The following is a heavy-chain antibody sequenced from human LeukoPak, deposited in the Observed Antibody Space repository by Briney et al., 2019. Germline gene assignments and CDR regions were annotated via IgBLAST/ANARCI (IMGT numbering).Heavy chain of an antibody. CDR1: GYKFTNYW. Sequence: GESLKISCKASGYKFTNYWVGWVRQMPGKGLEWMAIIYPGDSETRYSPASQGQATISADKSIGTTYLQWSSLKASDTAIYYCVRALRTGQGDYVPVLWGQGTLVTVSS. CDR2: IYPGDSET. D-gene: IGHD3-16*01. J-gene: IGHJ4*02. V-gene: IGHV5-51*01. CDR3: VRALRTGQGDYVPVL.